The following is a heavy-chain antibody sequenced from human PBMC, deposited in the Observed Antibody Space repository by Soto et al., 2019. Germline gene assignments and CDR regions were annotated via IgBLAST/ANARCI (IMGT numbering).Heavy chain of an antibody. CDR2: IYYSGST. J-gene: IGHJ5*02. Sequence: SETLSLTCTVSGGSISSSSYYWGWIRQPPGKGLEWIGSIYYSGSTYYNPSLKSRVTISVDTSKNQFSLRLSSVTAAETAVYYCARHSYYSNPLRFDPWGQGTLVTVSS. V-gene: IGHV4-39*01. CDR3: ARHSYYSNPLRFDP. CDR1: GGSISSSSYY. D-gene: IGHD4-4*01.